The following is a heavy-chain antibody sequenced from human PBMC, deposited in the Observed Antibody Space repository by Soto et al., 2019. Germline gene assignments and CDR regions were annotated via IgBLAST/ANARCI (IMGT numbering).Heavy chain of an antibody. CDR1: GGSISSGDYY. J-gene: IGHJ5*02. V-gene: IGHV4-30-4*01. Sequence: PSETLSLTCTVSGGSISSGDYYWSWIRQPPGKGLEWIGYIYYSGSTYYNPSLKSRVTISVDTSKNQFSLKLSSVTAADTAVYYCASEGGGHNWLDPWGQGTPVTVSS. CDR3: ASEGGGHNWLDP. CDR2: IYYSGST.